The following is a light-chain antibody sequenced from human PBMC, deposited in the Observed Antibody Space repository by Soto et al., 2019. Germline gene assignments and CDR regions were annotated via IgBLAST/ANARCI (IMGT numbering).Light chain of an antibody. CDR1: QSVGSK. V-gene: IGKV3-15*01. CDR2: GAS. J-gene: IGKJ1*01. CDR3: QQYDGWPQK. Sequence: EIVMTQSPATLSVSPGERVTLSCRASQSVGSKVAWYQQKPGQAPRLLIYGASTRATAIPGRFRGSGSGTEFTLTISSLQSEDFAVYYCQQYDGWPQKFGQGTKVDIK.